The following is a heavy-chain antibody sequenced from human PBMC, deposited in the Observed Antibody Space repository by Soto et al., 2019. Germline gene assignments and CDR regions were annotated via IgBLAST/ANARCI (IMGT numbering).Heavy chain of an antibody. CDR1: GYTFISYG. CDR3: ARYYYGMDV. J-gene: IGHJ6*02. Sequence: QVQLVQSGAEVKKPGASVKVSCKASGYTFISYGISWVRPAPGKGLEWMGWISAYNGNTNYAQKLQGRVTMTTDTSTITAYMERRSLRSDDTAVYYCARYYYGMDVWGQGTTVTVSS. V-gene: IGHV1-18*01. CDR2: ISAYNGNT.